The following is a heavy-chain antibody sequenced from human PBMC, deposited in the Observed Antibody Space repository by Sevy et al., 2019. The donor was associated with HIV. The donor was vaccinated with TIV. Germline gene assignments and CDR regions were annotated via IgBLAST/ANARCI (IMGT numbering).Heavy chain of an antibody. Sequence: GGSLRLSCAASGFTVSSNYMSWVRQAPGKGLEWVSVIYSGGSTYYADSVKGRFTISRDNSKNTRYLQMNGLRAEDTAVYYCARHIVVVTAIGPSDGAFDIWGQGTMVTVSS. CDR3: ARHIVVVTAIGPSDGAFDI. CDR1: GFTVSSNY. D-gene: IGHD2-21*02. CDR2: IYSGGST. V-gene: IGHV3-53*01. J-gene: IGHJ3*02.